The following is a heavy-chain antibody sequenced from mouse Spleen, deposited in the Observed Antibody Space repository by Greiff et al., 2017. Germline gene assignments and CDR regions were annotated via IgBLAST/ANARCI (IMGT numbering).Heavy chain of an antibody. Sequence: VQLQQSGAELVKPGASVKLSCKASGYTFTSYRMHWVKQRPGQGLEWIGMIHPNSGSTNYNEKFKSKATLTVDKSSSTAYMQLSSLTSEDSAVYYCARNYDYDEDYYWGQGSTLTVSS. D-gene: IGHD2-4*01. V-gene: IGHV1-64*01. J-gene: IGHJ2*01. CDR1: GYTFTSYR. CDR2: IHPNSGST. CDR3: ARNYDYDEDYY.